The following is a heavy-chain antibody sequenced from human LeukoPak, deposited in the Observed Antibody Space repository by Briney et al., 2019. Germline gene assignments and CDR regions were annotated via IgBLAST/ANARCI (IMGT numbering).Heavy chain of an antibody. V-gene: IGHV3-11*04. Sequence: GGSLRLSCAASGFTFSDHYMSWIRQAPGKGLEWVSYISSSGSTIYYADSVKGRFTISRDNAKNSLYLQMNSLRAEDTAVYYCARDPLGYCTNGVCSNWFDPWGQGTLVTVSS. D-gene: IGHD2-8*01. CDR2: ISSSGSTI. J-gene: IGHJ5*02. CDR3: ARDPLGYCTNGVCSNWFDP. CDR1: GFTFSDHY.